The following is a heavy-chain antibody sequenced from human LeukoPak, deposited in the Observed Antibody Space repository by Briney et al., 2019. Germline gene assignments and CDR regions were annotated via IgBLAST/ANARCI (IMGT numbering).Heavy chain of an antibody. CDR2: ISYDGSNK. Sequence: GGSLRLSCAASGFTFSSYAMHWVRQAPGKGLEWVAVISYDGSNKYYADSEKGRFTISRDNSKNTLYLQMNSLRAEDTAVYYCARPKEYSSRNDAFDIWGQGTMVTVSS. J-gene: IGHJ3*02. V-gene: IGHV3-30-3*01. D-gene: IGHD6-6*01. CDR3: ARPKEYSSRNDAFDI. CDR1: GFTFSSYA.